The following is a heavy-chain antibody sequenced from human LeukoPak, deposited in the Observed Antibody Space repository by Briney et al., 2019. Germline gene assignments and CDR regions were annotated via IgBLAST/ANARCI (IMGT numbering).Heavy chain of an antibody. CDR3: AREGAGYSYGLDY. J-gene: IGHJ4*02. Sequence: SETLSLTCIVYGGSMSTYYWSWIRQPAEEGLEWIGRIYTSGSTNYNPSLKSRVTMSVDTSKNQFSLKLSSVTAADTAVYYCAREGAGYSYGLDYWGQGTLVTVSS. V-gene: IGHV4-4*07. D-gene: IGHD5-18*01. CDR1: GGSMSTYY. CDR2: IYTSGST.